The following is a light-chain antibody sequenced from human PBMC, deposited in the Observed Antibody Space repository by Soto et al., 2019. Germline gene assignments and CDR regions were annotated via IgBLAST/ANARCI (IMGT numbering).Light chain of an antibody. CDR1: QAIDSW. CDR2: TGS. V-gene: IGKV1-12*01. Sequence: DIQMTQSPSSVCASVGDRVTITCRASQAIDSWLAWYQQKPGEAPKLLIFTGSLLHSGVPPRFSGSGSGTDFTLTISSLQPEDFATYYCQQTLSFPPTFGQGTKV. J-gene: IGKJ1*01. CDR3: QQTLSFPPT.